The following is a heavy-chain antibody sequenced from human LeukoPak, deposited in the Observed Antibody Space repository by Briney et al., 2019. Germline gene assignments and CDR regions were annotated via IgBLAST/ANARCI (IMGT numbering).Heavy chain of an antibody. CDR1: GYTFTSYG. D-gene: IGHD2-21*02. J-gene: IGHJ6*02. Sequence: EASVKVSCKASGYTFTSYGISWVRQAPGQGLEWMGGIIPIFGTANYAQKFQGRVTITADESTSTAYMELSSLRSEDTAVYYCARVGSGVTYYYYGMDVWGQGTTVTVSS. CDR2: IIPIFGTA. CDR3: ARVGSGVTYYYYGMDV. V-gene: IGHV1-69*13.